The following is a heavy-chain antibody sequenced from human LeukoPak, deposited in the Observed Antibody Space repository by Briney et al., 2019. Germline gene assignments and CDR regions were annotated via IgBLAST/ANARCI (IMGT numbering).Heavy chain of an antibody. CDR1: GGSISIFS. V-gene: IGHV4-39*01. CDR3: ARMHDYGDYIDY. D-gene: IGHD4-17*01. CDR2: IYYSGST. J-gene: IGHJ4*02. Sequence: PSETLSLTCTVSGGSISIFSWSWIRQPPGKGLEWIGSIYYSGSTYYNPSLKSRVTISVDTSKNQFSLKLSSVTAADTAVYYCARMHDYGDYIDYWGQGTLVTVSS.